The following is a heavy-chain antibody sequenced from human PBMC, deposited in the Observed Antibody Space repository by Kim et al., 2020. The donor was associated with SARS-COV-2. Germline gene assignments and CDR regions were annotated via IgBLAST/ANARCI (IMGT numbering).Heavy chain of an antibody. J-gene: IGHJ3*01. Sequence: GGSLRLSCAASGFTFINYALSWVRQAPGKGLEWVSAISGSGGSAYYAESMKGRFTISRDNSKTTMYLQMHRLRAEDTAVYFCAREGSGLKAFDVWGQGT. CDR1: GFTFINYA. CDR2: ISGSGGSA. CDR3: AREGSGLKAFDV. D-gene: IGHD1-26*01. V-gene: IGHV3-23*01.